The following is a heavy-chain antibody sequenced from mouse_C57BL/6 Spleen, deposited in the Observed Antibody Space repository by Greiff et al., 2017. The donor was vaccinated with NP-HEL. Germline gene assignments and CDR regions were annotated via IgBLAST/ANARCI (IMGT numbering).Heavy chain of an antibody. V-gene: IGHV1-18*01. Sequence: VQLQQSGPELVKPGASVKIPCKASGYTFTDYNMDWVKQSHGKSLEWIGDINPNNGGTIYNQKFKGKATLTVDKSSSTAYMELRSLTSEDTAVYYCARSGGLRRKSYWYFDVWGTGTTVTVSS. CDR3: ARSGGLRRKSYWYFDV. CDR1: GYTFTDYN. D-gene: IGHD2-4*01. J-gene: IGHJ1*03. CDR2: INPNNGGT.